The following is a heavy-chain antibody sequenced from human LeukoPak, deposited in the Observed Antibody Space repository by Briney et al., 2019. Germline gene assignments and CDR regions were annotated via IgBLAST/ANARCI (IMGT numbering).Heavy chain of an antibody. CDR1: GFTFSSYA. Sequence: PGGSLRLSCAASGFTFSSYAMHWVRQAPGKGLEWVAVISYDGSNKYYADSVKGRFTISRDNSKNTLYLQMNSLRAEDTAVYYCARGDAVVAASYYFDYWGQGTLVTVSS. J-gene: IGHJ4*02. CDR3: ARGDAVVAASYYFDY. V-gene: IGHV3-30-3*01. CDR2: ISYDGSNK. D-gene: IGHD2-15*01.